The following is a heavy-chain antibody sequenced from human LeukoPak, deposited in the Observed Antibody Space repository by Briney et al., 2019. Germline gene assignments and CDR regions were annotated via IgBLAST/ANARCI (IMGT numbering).Heavy chain of an antibody. CDR2: ISYDGSNK. Sequence: GGSLRLSCAASGFSFSSYGMHWVRQAPGKGLEWVAVISYDGSNKYYADSVKGRFTISRDNSKNTLYLQMNSLRAEDTAVYYCAKEGMYSSSWSPRGHYYYGMDVWGQGTTVTVSS. CDR3: AKEGMYSSSWSPRGHYYYGMDV. J-gene: IGHJ6*02. V-gene: IGHV3-30*18. D-gene: IGHD6-13*01. CDR1: GFSFSSYG.